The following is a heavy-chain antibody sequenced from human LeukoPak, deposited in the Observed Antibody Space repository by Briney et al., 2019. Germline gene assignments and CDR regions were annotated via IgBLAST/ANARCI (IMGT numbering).Heavy chain of an antibody. CDR3: AKDAAGPEY. CDR1: GLTFSDYS. V-gene: IGHV3-23*01. Sequence: GGSLRLSCAASGLTFSDYSMTWVRQAPGKGLFWVSGISAGGGSTYYADSVEGRFTISRDNSRNTLYLQMNSLRAEDTAVYYCAKDAAGPEYWGQGTLVTVSS. CDR2: ISAGGGST. D-gene: IGHD6-13*01. J-gene: IGHJ4*02.